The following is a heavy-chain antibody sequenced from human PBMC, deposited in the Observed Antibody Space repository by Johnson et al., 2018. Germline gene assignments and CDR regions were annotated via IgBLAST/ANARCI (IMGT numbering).Heavy chain of an antibody. J-gene: IGHJ1*01. CDR3: ARGIAVAGNGGAYFQD. Sequence: QVQLVESGAEVKKPGSSVKVSCKASGGTFSSYAISWVRQAPGQGLELMGGIIPFFDTANYAQKFQGRVTITADESTTTAYMELSSLRSEDTAVYYCARGIAVAGNGGAYFQDWGQGTLVTVSS. CDR1: GGTFSSYA. CDR2: IIPFFDTA. D-gene: IGHD6-19*01. V-gene: IGHV1-69*01.